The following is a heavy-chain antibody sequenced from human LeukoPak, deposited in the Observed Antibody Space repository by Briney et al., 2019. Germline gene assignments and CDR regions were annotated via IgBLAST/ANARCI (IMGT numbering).Heavy chain of an antibody. J-gene: IGHJ5*02. V-gene: IGHV4-38-2*02. D-gene: IGHD6-13*01. Sequence: SETLSLTCTVSGYSISSGYYWGWIRQPPGKGLEWIGSIYHSGSTNYNPSLKSRVTISVDTSKNQFSLRLSSVTTADTAVYYCARGLGDMSSSWYFGWFDPWGQGTLVTVSS. CDR1: GYSISSGYY. CDR2: IYHSGST. CDR3: ARGLGDMSSSWYFGWFDP.